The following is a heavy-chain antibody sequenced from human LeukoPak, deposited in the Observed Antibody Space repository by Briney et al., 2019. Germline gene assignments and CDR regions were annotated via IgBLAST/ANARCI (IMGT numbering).Heavy chain of an antibody. CDR3: ARGGYSGCDY. CDR2: IYYSGST. V-gene: IGHV4-59*11. CDR1: GGSISSHY. Sequence: SETLSLTCTVSGGSISSHYWSWIRQPPGKGLEWIGYIYYSGSTNYNPSFKSRVTISVDTSKNQFSLKLSSVTAADTAVYYCARGGYSGCDYWGQGTLVTVSS. D-gene: IGHD5-12*01. J-gene: IGHJ4*02.